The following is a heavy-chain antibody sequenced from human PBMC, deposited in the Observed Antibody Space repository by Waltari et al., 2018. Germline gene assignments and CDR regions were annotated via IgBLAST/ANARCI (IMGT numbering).Heavy chain of an antibody. J-gene: IGHJ5*02. CDR2: IGGGSRTYT. CDR1: GFGFSDSD. Sequence: HLAESGGGLVKPGGSLRLTCTASGFGFSDSDMNWVRQDPGRGLECGSSIGGGSRTYTCYADSVQGRFTITRDNAKNSLYLQMNSLGAGDSAVYYCTRDLYGSGGDWFDPWGQGTLVSVSS. D-gene: IGHD3-10*01. CDR3: TRDLYGSGGDWFDP. V-gene: IGHV3-21*03.